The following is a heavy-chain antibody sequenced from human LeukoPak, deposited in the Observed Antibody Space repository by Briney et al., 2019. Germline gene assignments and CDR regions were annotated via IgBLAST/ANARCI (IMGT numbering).Heavy chain of an antibody. CDR2: ISSSSSTI. J-gene: IGHJ3*02. D-gene: IGHD2-15*01. CDR3: ARGISDIVVVVAATFLDAFDI. CDR1: GFTFSSYS. V-gene: IGHV3-48*04. Sequence: GGSLRLSCAASGFTFSSYSMNWVRQAPGKGLEWVSYISSSSSTIYYADSVKGQFTISRDNAKNSLYLQMNSLRAEDTAVYYCARGISDIVVVVAATFLDAFDIWGQGTMVTVSS.